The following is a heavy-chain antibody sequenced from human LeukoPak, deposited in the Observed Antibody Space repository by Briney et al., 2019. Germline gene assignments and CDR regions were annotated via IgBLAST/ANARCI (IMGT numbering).Heavy chain of an antibody. CDR1: GGTFSSYA. Sequence: GSSVKVSCKASGGTFSSYAINWVRQATGQGLEWMGWMNPNSGKTGYAQEFQGRVTMTRDTSISTAYMELSSLRSEDTAVYYCARGPPYYGSGSYCEYWGQGTLVTVSS. J-gene: IGHJ4*02. CDR3: ARGPPYYGSGSYCEY. D-gene: IGHD3-10*01. V-gene: IGHV1-8*02. CDR2: MNPNSGKT.